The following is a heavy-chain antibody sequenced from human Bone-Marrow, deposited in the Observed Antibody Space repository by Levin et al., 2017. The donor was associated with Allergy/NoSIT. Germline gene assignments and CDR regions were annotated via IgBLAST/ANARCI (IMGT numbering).Heavy chain of an antibody. J-gene: IGHJ5*02. V-gene: IGHV1-3*01. CDR1: GYTFTSYA. D-gene: IGHD6-6*01. CDR2: INAGNGNT. Sequence: GGSLRLSCKASGYTFTSYAMHWVRQAPGQRLEWMGWINAGNGNTKYSQKFQGRVTITRDTSASTAYMELSSLRSEDTAVYYCAVEYSSSSVFWNWFDPWGQGTLVTVSS. CDR3: AVEYSSSSVFWNWFDP.